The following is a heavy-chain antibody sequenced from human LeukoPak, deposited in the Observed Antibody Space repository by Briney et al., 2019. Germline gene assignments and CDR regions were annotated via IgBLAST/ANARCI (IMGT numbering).Heavy chain of an antibody. Sequence: GGSLRLSCAASGFTFSSYWMSWVRQAPGKGLEWVANIKQDGSEKYYVDSVKGRFTISRDNAKNSLYLQMNSLRAEDTAVYYCARVGRAEGNAFDIWGQGTMVTVSP. D-gene: IGHD3-10*01. V-gene: IGHV3-7*01. CDR1: GFTFSSYW. J-gene: IGHJ3*02. CDR2: IKQDGSEK. CDR3: ARVGRAEGNAFDI.